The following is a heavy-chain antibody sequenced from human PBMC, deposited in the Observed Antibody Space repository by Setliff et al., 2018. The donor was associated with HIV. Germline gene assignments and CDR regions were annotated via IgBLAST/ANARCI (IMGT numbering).Heavy chain of an antibody. Sequence: PGGSLRLSCAASGFTFNFYTMNWVRQAPGKALEWVSSISPNSSQIYYADSVKDRFTISRDNVKNSLTLHMTSLRVDDSAVYYCTNNWNCADWGPGTLVTV. V-gene: IGHV3-21*06. D-gene: IGHD1-1*01. J-gene: IGHJ4*02. CDR1: GFTFNFYT. CDR2: ISPNSSQI. CDR3: TNNWNCAD.